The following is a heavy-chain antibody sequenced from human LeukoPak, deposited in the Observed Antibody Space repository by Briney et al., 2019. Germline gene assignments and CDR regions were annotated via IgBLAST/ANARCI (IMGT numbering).Heavy chain of an antibody. D-gene: IGHD1-26*01. Sequence: PGGSLRLSCAASGFTFSSYAMHWVRQAPGKGLEWVAVISYDGSNKYYADSVKGRFTISRDNSKNTLYLQMNSLRAEDTAVYYCARDSQGGSYSHYFDYWGQGTLVTVSS. CDR2: ISYDGSNK. CDR3: ARDSQGGSYSHYFDY. V-gene: IGHV3-30-3*01. J-gene: IGHJ4*02. CDR1: GFTFSSYA.